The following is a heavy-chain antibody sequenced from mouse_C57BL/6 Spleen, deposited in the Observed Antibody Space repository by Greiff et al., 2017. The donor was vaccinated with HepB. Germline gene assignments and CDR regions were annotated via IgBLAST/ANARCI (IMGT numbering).Heavy chain of an antibody. V-gene: IGHV5-9*01. CDR3: ARPIITTVVATRYFDV. D-gene: IGHD1-1*01. CDR1: GFTFSSYT. Sequence: EVNLVESGGGLVKPGGSLKLSCAASGFTFSSYTMSWVRQTPEKRLEWVATISGGGGNTYYPDSVKGRFTISRDNAKNTLYLQMSSLRSEDTALYYCARPIITTVVATRYFDVWGTGTTVAVSS. CDR2: ISGGGGNT. J-gene: IGHJ1*03.